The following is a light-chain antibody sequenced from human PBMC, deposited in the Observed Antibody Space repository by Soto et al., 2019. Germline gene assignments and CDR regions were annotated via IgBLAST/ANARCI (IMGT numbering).Light chain of an antibody. J-gene: IGKJ2*01. V-gene: IGKV3-20*01. Sequence: EIVLTQSPGTLSLSPGERATLSCRASQSFSSNYLSWYQQKPGQAPRLLIYGASSRATGIPDRFSGSGSGGKFHPPHRRPEPEDFAVYYCQQYDNSPYTFGQGTKLEIK. CDR3: QQYDNSPYT. CDR2: GAS. CDR1: QSFSSNY.